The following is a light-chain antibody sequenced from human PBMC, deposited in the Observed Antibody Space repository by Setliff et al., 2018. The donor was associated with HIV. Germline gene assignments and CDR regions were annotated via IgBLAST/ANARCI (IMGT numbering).Light chain of an antibody. Sequence: QSALTQPASVSGSPGQSITISCTGTSSDIGGYDYVSWYQQHPDTAPKVIIYEVSNRPSGVSNRFSGSKSGNTASLTIPGLLAEDEADYYCISYADSSALYVFGSGTKV. V-gene: IGLV2-14*01. J-gene: IGLJ1*01. CDR2: EVS. CDR1: SSDIGGYDY. CDR3: ISYADSSALYV.